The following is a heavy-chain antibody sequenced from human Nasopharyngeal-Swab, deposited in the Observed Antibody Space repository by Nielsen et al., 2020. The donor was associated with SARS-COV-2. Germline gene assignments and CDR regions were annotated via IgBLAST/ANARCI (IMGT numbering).Heavy chain of an antibody. V-gene: IGHV3-48*02. CDR2: ISRLSGTI. J-gene: IGHJ3*02. Sequence: GESLKISCAASGFTFSNFGINWVRQAPGKGLEWVSYISRLSGTIYYADSVKGRFTISRDNAQNSLYLHMNSLRDDDTAVYYCARSAEITTSVDAFDIWGQGTMVTVSS. CDR3: ARSAEITTSVDAFDI. D-gene: IGHD3-16*01. CDR1: GFTFSNFG.